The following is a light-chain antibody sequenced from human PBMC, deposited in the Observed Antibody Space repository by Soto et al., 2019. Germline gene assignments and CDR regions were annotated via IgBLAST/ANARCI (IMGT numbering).Light chain of an antibody. CDR3: QQYDSYSSGP. CDR2: GAS. J-gene: IGKJ1*01. CDR1: QSISTN. Sequence: EIVMTQSPVTLSLSPGERATLSCRASQSISTNLAWYQQKPGQAPRLLISGASTRATGIPARFSGSGSGTEFTPTISNLQPDDFATYYCQQYDSYSSGPFGQGTKVDIK. V-gene: IGKV3-15*01.